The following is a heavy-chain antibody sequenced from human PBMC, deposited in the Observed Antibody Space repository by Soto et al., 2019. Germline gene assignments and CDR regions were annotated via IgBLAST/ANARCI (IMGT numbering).Heavy chain of an antibody. Sequence: PSETLSLTCTVSGGSISSGDYYWSWIRQPPGKGLEWIGYIYYSGSTCYNPSLKSRVTISVDTSKNQFSLKLSSVTAADTAVYYCARPVDCSGGSCQGFDPWGQGTLVTVSS. V-gene: IGHV4-30-4*01. CDR2: IYYSGST. D-gene: IGHD2-15*01. J-gene: IGHJ5*02. CDR3: ARPVDCSGGSCQGFDP. CDR1: GGSISSGDYY.